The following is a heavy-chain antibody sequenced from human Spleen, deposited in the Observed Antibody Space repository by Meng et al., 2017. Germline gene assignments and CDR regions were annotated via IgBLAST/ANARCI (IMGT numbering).Heavy chain of an antibody. J-gene: IGHJ6*02. Sequence: GGSLRLSCAASGFTFSSYSMNWVRQAPGKGLEWVSSISSSSSYIYYADSVKGRFTISRDNAKNSLYLQMNSLRAEDTAVYYCARDASAAAGTIVYYYGMDVWGQGTT. V-gene: IGHV3-21*01. CDR1: GFTFSSYS. CDR3: ARDASAAAGTIVYYYGMDV. D-gene: IGHD6-13*01. CDR2: ISSSSSYI.